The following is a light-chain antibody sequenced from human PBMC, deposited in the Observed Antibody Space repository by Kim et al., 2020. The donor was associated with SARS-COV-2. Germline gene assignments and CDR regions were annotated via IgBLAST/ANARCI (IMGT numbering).Light chain of an antibody. J-gene: IGLJ3*02. CDR3: AAWDDSLSGWV. V-gene: IGLV1-47*01. CDR2: RNN. CDR1: SSNIGSKY. Sequence: GQRVTIPCSGSSSNIGSKYVYWYQQLPGTAPKLLIYRNNQRPSGVPDRFSGSKSGTSASLAISGLRSEDEADYYCAAWDDSLSGWVFGGGTQLTVL.